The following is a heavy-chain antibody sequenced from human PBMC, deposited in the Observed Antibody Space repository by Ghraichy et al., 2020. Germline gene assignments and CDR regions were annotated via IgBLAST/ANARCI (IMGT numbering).Heavy chain of an antibody. CDR3: AKSENVWGTYRFPPYFDY. CDR1: GFTFSSYA. Sequence: GESLNISCAASGFTFSSYAMSWVRQAPGKGLEWVSAISGSGDVTQFADSVKGRFTISRDNSKDTLSLHMSSLRAEDTALYYCAKSENVWGTYRFPPYFDYWGQGALVTVSS. D-gene: IGHD3-16*02. J-gene: IGHJ4*02. CDR2: ISGSGDVT. V-gene: IGHV3-23*01.